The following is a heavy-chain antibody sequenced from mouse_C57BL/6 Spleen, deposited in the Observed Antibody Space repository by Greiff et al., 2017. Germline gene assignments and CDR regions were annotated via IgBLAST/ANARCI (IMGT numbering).Heavy chain of an antibody. D-gene: IGHD1-1*01. CDR3: AREGNIYYGSSYLDY. CDR1: GFTFSSYA. J-gene: IGHJ2*01. CDR2: ISDGGSYT. V-gene: IGHV5-4*01. Sequence: DVKLVESGGGLVKPGGSLKLSCAASGFTFSSYAMSWVRQTPEKRLEWVATISDGGSYTYYPDNVKGRFTISRDNAKNNLYLQMSHLKSEDTAMYYCAREGNIYYGSSYLDYWGQGTTLTVSS.